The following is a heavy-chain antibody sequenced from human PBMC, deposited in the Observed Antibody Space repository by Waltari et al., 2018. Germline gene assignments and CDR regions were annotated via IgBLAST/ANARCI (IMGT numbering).Heavy chain of an antibody. D-gene: IGHD3-3*01. J-gene: IGHJ4*02. Sequence: EVQLLESGGALVEPGGSLKISCAASGFSFRSCARSWVRQAPGQGLAWVSSVSGSGESPNYADSVKGRFTISKDISKNTVHLQMSSLRDEDTAVYYCAKGSDFDFWSVTDHWGQGTRVTVSS. CDR3: AKGSDFDFWSVTDH. CDR1: GFSFRSCA. V-gene: IGHV3-23*01. CDR2: VSGSGESP.